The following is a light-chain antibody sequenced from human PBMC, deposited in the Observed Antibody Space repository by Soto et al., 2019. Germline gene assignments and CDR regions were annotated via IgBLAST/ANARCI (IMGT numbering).Light chain of an antibody. J-gene: IGLJ7*01. CDR3: CSYTSLSTVV. CDR2: AVS. Sequence: QPASVSGSPGQSITISCTGTSRDVGGYNHVSWYQHSPGKAPKLILFAVSDRPSGVSHRFSGSKSGNTASLTISGLQADDEADYYCCSYTSLSTVVFGGGTQLTVL. CDR1: SRDVGGYNH. V-gene: IGLV2-14*01.